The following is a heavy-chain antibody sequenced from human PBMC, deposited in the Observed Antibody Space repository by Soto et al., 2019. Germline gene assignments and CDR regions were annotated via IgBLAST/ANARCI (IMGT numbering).Heavy chain of an antibody. V-gene: IGHV4-59*02. Sequence: SETLSLTCTVSGASVSSYYWSWIRQPPGKGLEWIGYIYYSGSTNYNPSLKSRVTMSVDMSKNQFSLRLTSVTAADTAVYYCARVFPSYCGGDCSYFDSWGQGTLVTVSS. CDR2: IYYSGST. J-gene: IGHJ4*02. CDR3: ARVFPSYCGGDCSYFDS. CDR1: GASVSSYY. D-gene: IGHD2-21*02.